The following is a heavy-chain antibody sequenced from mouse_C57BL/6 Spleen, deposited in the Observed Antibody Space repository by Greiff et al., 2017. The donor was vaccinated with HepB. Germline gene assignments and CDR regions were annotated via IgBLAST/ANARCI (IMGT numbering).Heavy chain of an antibody. D-gene: IGHD4-1*01. V-gene: IGHV1-64*01. CDR1: GYTFTSYW. CDR3: ATALGRVYFDY. Sequence: QVQLQQPGAELVKPGASVKLSCKASGYTFTSYWMHWVKQRPGQGLEWIGMIHPNSGSTNYNEKFKSKATLTVDKSSSTAYMQLSSLTSEDSAVYYCATALGRVYFDYWGQGTTLTVSS. J-gene: IGHJ2*01. CDR2: IHPNSGST.